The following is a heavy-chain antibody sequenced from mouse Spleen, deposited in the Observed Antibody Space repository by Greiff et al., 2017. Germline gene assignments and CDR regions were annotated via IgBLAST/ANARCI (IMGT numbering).Heavy chain of an antibody. Sequence: VQRVESGAELVKPGASVKLSCKASGYTFTEYTIHWVKQRSGQGLEWIGWFYPGSGSIKYNEKFKDKATLTADKSSSTVYMELSRLTSEDSAVYFCARHEGDYGYDYWYFDVWGAGTTVTVSS. CDR2: FYPGSGSI. CDR1: GYTFTEYT. V-gene: IGHV1-62-2*01. J-gene: IGHJ1*01. CDR3: ARHEGDYGYDYWYFDV. D-gene: IGHD1-2*01.